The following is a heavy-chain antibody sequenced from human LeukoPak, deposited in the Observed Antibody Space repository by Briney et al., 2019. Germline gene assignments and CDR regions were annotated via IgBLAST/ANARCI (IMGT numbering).Heavy chain of an antibody. CDR3: AKGRRYDILTGSGY. CDR2: ISGSGGST. V-gene: IGHV3-23*01. Sequence: GGSLRLSCAASGFTFSSYAMSWVRQAPGKGLVWVSAISGSGGSTYYADSVKGRFTISRDNSKNTLYLQMNSLRAEDSAVYYCAKGRRYDILTGSGYWGQGSLVTVSS. CDR1: GFTFSSYA. D-gene: IGHD3-9*01. J-gene: IGHJ4*02.